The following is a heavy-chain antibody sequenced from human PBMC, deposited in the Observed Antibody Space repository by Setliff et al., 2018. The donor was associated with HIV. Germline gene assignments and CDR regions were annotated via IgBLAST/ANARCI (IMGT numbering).Heavy chain of an antibody. V-gene: IGHV3-48*03. CDR2: ISASGSTI. CDR1: GFTFSSYE. D-gene: IGHD3-3*02. CDR3: TRKLAPGHGMDV. J-gene: IGHJ6*02. Sequence: GGSLRLSCAAPGFTFSSYEMNWVRQAPGKGLEWVAYISASGSTIYYTDSVKGRFTISRDNAKNSLYLQMDSLRVEDTTVYYCTRKLAPGHGMDVWGQGTTVTVSS.